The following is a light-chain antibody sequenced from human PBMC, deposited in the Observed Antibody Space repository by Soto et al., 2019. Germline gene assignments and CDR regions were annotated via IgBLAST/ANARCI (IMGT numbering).Light chain of an antibody. CDR2: LNSDGSH. CDR3: QTWGAGIVV. J-gene: IGLJ2*01. Sequence: QLVLTQSPSASASLGASVKLTCTLSSGHSNYAIAWHQQQSEKGPRYLMKLNSDGSHSKGDGIPDRCSGSSSGAERYLTISRLQSEDEADYYCQTWGAGIVVCGGGTKLTVL. V-gene: IGLV4-69*01. CDR1: SGHSNYA.